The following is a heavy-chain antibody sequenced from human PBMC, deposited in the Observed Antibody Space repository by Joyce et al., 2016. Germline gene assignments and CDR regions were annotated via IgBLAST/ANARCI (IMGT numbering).Heavy chain of an antibody. J-gene: IGHJ4*02. CDR2: IYSGGST. D-gene: IGHD5-18*01. CDR3: AREINGYSYGT. CDR1: GFTVRSNY. V-gene: IGHV3-53*02. Sequence: EVQLVETGGGLVQPGGCLRLSCAASGFTVRSNYMSWVRQAPGKAVEWVSMIYSGGSTYFADSVRGRFTLSRDNSKNPLYLQMSSPRAGNTAVYYFAREINGYSYGTWGQGTLVTVSS.